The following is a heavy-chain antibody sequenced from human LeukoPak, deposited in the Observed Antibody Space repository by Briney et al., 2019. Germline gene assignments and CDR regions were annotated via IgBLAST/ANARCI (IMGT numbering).Heavy chain of an antibody. D-gene: IGHD3-10*01. Sequence: ASVKVSCKASGGTFSSYTISCVRQAPGQGLEWMGRIIPILGIANYAQKFQGRVTITADKSTSTAYMELSSLRSEDTAVYYCARSPVLLWFGEFDPWGQGTLVTVSS. CDR2: IIPILGIA. CDR1: GGTFSSYT. CDR3: ARSPVLLWFGEFDP. V-gene: IGHV1-69*02. J-gene: IGHJ5*02.